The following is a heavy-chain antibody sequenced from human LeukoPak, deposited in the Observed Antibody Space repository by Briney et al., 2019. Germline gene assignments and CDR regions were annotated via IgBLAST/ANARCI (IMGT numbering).Heavy chain of an antibody. CDR1: GGTFSSYA. J-gene: IGHJ4*02. CDR2: IIPIFGTA. Sequence: SVKVSCKASGGTFSSYAISWVRQAPGQGLEWMGGIIPIFGTANYAQKFQGRVTMTRDMSTSTVYMELSSLRSEDTAVYYCARDRSSRTIFGVDELPTLVYWGQGTLVTVSS. CDR3: ARDRSSRTIFGVDELPTLVY. D-gene: IGHD3-3*01. V-gene: IGHV1-69*05.